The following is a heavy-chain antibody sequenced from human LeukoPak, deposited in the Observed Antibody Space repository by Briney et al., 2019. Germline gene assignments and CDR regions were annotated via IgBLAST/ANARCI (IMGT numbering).Heavy chain of an antibody. V-gene: IGHV3-48*04. Sequence: GGSLRLSCAASGFTFSSYSMNWVRQAPGKGLEWVSSISNSGTTKYYADSVKGRFTISRDNAKDSLYLQMNSLRAEDTAVYYCASLTIWGQGTLVTVSS. CDR3: ASLTI. CDR2: ISNSGTTK. CDR1: GFTFSSYS. J-gene: IGHJ4*02.